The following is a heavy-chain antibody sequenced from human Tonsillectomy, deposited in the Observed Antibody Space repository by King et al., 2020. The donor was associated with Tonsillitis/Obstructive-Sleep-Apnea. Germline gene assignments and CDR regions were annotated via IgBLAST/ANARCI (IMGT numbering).Heavy chain of an antibody. CDR3: AREGSGYSFDY. Sequence: QLVQSGAEVKKPGASVKLSCKASGYTFTSYYIHWVRQAPGQGLEWMGIINPSVGSTNYAQKFQGRVTMPRDTSTSTVYMELSSLRSEDTAVYFCAREGSGYSFDYWGQGTLVTVSS. V-gene: IGHV1-46*01. J-gene: IGHJ4*02. CDR1: GYTFTSYY. D-gene: IGHD5-12*01. CDR2: INPSVGST.